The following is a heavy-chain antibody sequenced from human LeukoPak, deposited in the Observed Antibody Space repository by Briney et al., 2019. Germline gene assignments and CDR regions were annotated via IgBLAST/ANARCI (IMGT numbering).Heavy chain of an antibody. V-gene: IGHV1-69*13. CDR2: IIPIFGTA. CDR3: ARGMDGYNSDAFDI. J-gene: IGHJ3*02. CDR1: GATFSSYA. D-gene: IGHD5-24*01. Sequence: ASVKVSCKASGATFSSYAISWVRQAPGQGLEWMGGIIPIFGTANYAQKFQGRVTITADESTSTAYMELSSLRSEDTAVYYCARGMDGYNSDAFDIWGQGTMVTVSS.